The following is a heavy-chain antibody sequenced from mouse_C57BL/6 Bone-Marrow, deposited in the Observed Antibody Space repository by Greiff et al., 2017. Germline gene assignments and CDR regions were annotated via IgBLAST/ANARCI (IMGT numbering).Heavy chain of an antibody. J-gene: IGHJ2*01. Sequence: EVKVVESGGGLVKPGGSLKLSCAASGFTFSSYAMSWVRQTPEKRLEWVATISDGGSYTYYPDNVKGRFTISRDNAKNNLYLQMSHLKSEDTAMYYCARVLTGKDYWGQGTTLTVSS. CDR2: ISDGGSYT. CDR1: GFTFSSYA. V-gene: IGHV5-4*03. D-gene: IGHD4-1*01. CDR3: ARVLTGKDY.